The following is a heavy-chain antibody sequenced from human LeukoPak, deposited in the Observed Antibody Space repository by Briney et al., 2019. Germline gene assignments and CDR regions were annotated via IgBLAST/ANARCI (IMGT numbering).Heavy chain of an antibody. V-gene: IGHV4-4*07. CDR2: IYTSGST. J-gene: IGHJ6*03. Sequence: EPSETLSLTCTASGVSISSYYWSWIRQPAGKGLEWIGRIYTSGSTNYNPSLKSRVTMSVDTSKNQFSLKLSSVTAADTAVYYCARLSGSSWYDYYYYYMDVWGKGTTVTVSS. D-gene: IGHD6-13*01. CDR3: ARLSGSSWYDYYYYYMDV. CDR1: GVSISSYY.